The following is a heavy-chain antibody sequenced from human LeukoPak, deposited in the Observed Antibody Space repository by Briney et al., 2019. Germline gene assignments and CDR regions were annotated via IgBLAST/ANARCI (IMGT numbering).Heavy chain of an antibody. V-gene: IGHV3-48*03. CDR3: ARGNDDYVWGTYRYTRNWFDP. D-gene: IGHD3-16*02. CDR1: GFIFSSYE. Sequence: GGSLRLSCAASGFIFSSYEMNWVRQAPGKGLEWVSYISSSDGTIYYADSVKGRFTISRDNAKNSLYLQMNSLRTEDTAVYYCARGNDDYVWGTYRYTRNWFDPWGQGTLVTVSS. CDR2: ISSSDGTI. J-gene: IGHJ5*02.